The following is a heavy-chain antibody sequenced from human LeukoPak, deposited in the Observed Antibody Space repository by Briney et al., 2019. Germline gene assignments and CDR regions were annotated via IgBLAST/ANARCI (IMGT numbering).Heavy chain of an antibody. D-gene: IGHD1-26*01. J-gene: IGHJ5*02. Sequence: ASVKVSCKASGYTFTSCGISWVRQAPGQGLEWMGWISAYNGNTNYAQKLQGRVTMTTDTSTSTAYMELRSLRSDDTAVCYCARVLGPRDWFDPWGQGTLVTVSS. CDR2: ISAYNGNT. CDR3: ARVLGPRDWFDP. CDR1: GYTFTSCG. V-gene: IGHV1-18*01.